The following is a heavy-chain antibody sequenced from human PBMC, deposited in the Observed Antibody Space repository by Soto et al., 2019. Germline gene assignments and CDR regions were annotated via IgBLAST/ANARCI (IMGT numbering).Heavy chain of an antibody. Sequence: PGGSLRLSCAASGFTFSSYAMSWVRQAPGKGLEWVSAISGSGGSTYYADSVKGRFTISRDNSKNTLYLQMNSLRAEDTAVYYCAKDFREYSSGWYDDYWGQGTLVTVSS. D-gene: IGHD6-19*01. CDR1: GFTFSSYA. J-gene: IGHJ4*02. CDR2: ISGSGGST. V-gene: IGHV3-23*01. CDR3: AKDFREYSSGWYDDY.